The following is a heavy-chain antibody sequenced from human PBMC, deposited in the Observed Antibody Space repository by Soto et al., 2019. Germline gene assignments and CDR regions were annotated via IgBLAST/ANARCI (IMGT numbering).Heavy chain of an antibody. CDR3: ARRPRLLHGNDY. Sequence: SETLSLTCTVSGGSISSSSYYWGWIRQPPGKGLEWIGSIYYSGSTYYNPSLKSRVTISVDTSKNQFSLKLSSVTAADTAVYYCARRPRLLHGNDYWGQGTLVTVSS. D-gene: IGHD2-15*01. J-gene: IGHJ4*02. V-gene: IGHV4-39*01. CDR1: GGSISSSSYY. CDR2: IYYSGST.